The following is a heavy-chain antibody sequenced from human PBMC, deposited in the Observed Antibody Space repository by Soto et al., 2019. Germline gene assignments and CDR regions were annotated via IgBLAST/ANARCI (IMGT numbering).Heavy chain of an antibody. J-gene: IGHJ4*02. V-gene: IGHV3-30*18. CDR2: ISYDGSNK. CDR1: GFTFSSYG. Sequence: PGASLSLSCTASGFTFSSYGMHWVRQAPGKGLEWVAVISYDGSNKYYADSVKGRFTISRDNYKNTLYLQMNRLRAEDTAVYYCAKDLSFIAAAGLFDYLGQGTLVTASS. D-gene: IGHD6-13*01. CDR3: AKDLSFIAAAGLFDY.